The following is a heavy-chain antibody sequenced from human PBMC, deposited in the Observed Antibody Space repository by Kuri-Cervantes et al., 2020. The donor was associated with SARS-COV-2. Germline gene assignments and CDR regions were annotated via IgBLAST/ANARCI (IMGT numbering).Heavy chain of an antibody. CDR3: ARGRGGTPHSPGGF. CDR2: TNPNDGGT. V-gene: IGHV1-2*04. CDR1: GYTFSGHY. Sequence: ASVKVSCKASGYTFSGHYIHWVRQAPGQGLEWMGWTNPNDGGTKYAQKFQDWVTMTRDTSVTTVYLDLSRLKSDDTAVYYCARGRGGTPHSPGGFWGQGTLVTVSS. J-gene: IGHJ4*02. D-gene: IGHD1-1*01.